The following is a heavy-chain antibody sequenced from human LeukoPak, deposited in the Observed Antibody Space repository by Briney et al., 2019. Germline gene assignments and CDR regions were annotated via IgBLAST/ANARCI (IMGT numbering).Heavy chain of an antibody. CDR3: TTVSTYYYDSSGYRDAFDI. CDR2: IYSGGST. Sequence: GGSLRLSCAAPGFTVSSNYMSWVRQAPGKGLEWVSVIYSGGSTYYADSVKGRFTISRDDSKNTLYLQMNSLKTEDTAVYYCTTVSTYYYDSSGYRDAFDIWGQGTMVTVSS. CDR1: GFTVSSNY. V-gene: IGHV3-53*01. D-gene: IGHD3-22*01. J-gene: IGHJ3*02.